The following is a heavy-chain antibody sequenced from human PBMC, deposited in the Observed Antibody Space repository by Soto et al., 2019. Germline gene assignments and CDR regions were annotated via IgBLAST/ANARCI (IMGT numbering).Heavy chain of an antibody. CDR3: ARGLGIGFSSTWNIYWYYNMDV. J-gene: IGHJ6*02. D-gene: IGHD6-13*01. V-gene: IGHV1-69*01. CDR1: GGTFSDYA. Sequence: QVQLVQSGAEVRKSGSSVKVSCKAAGGTFSDYALSWVRQAPGQGLEWMGGIIPMFATTNYAQKFQGRVTITADDSATTAHMELSSMKSEDTGVYYCARGLGIGFSSTWNIYWYYNMDVWGQGTTVTVSS. CDR2: IIPMFATT.